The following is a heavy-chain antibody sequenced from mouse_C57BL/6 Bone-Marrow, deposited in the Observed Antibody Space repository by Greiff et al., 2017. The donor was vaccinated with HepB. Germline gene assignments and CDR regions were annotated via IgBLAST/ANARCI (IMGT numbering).Heavy chain of an antibody. CDR3: ARRVYGSSYYFDY. CDR2: IYPGSGNT. Sequence: VQLQESGAELVRPGASVKLSCKASGYTFTDYYINWVKQRPGQGLEWIARIYPGSGNTYYNEKFKGKATLTAEKSSSTAYMQLSSLTSEDSAVYFCARRVYGSSYYFDYWGQGTTLTVSS. J-gene: IGHJ2*01. D-gene: IGHD1-1*01. V-gene: IGHV1-76*01. CDR1: GYTFTDYY.